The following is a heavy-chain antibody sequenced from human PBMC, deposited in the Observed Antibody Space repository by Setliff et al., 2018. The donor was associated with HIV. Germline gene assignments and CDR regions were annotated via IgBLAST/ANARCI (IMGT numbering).Heavy chain of an antibody. CDR2: IYGSGST. D-gene: IGHD2-2*01. V-gene: IGHV4-4*09. CDR3: ARRAVQDGSVTSSNWFES. CDR1: GDSIGTYS. J-gene: IGHJ5*01. Sequence: PSETLSLTCAVSGDSIGTYSWHWLRQPPGKGLEWIGYIYGSGSTGYNPSLTSRVTMSADTPNNRFALKLSPVTASDTDGYYCARRAVQDGSVTSSNWFESWGQGTLVTVSS.